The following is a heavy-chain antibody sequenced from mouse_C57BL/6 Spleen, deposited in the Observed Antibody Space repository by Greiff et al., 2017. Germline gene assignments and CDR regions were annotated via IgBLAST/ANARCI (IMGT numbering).Heavy chain of an antibody. CDR3: ARSRFYDAMDY. Sequence: VQLKESGPELVKPGASVKIPCKASGYTFTDYNMDWVKQSHGKSLEWIGDINPNNGGTIYNQKFKGKATLTVDKSSSTAYMELRSLTSEDTAVYYCARSRFYDAMDYWGQGTSVTVSS. J-gene: IGHJ4*01. CDR2: INPNNGGT. CDR1: GYTFTDYN. V-gene: IGHV1-18*01.